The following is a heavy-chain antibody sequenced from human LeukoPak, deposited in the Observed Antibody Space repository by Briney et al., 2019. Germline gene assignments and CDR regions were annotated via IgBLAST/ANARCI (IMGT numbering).Heavy chain of an antibody. CDR1: GYNFANYW. CDR2: IYPGASDA. J-gene: IGHJ4*02. CDR3: ARLYCSSASCYTGSSYYFDY. V-gene: IGHV5-51*01. Sequence: GEXLKISCEGSGYNFANYWIAWVRQMPGKGLGWMGIIYPGASDARYSPSFQGQVTISADTSISTAYLQWNTLKASDSATHYCARLYCSSASCYTGSSYYFDYWGQGALVTVSS. D-gene: IGHD2-2*02.